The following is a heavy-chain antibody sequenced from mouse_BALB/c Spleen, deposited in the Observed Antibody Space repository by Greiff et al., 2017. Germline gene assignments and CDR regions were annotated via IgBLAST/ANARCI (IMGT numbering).Heavy chain of an antibody. D-gene: IGHD2-14*01. J-gene: IGHJ1*01. CDR2: ISYDGSN. CDR3: AREGVRPDWYFDV. CDR1: GYSITSGYY. Sequence: EVQLVESGPGLVKPSQSLSLTCSVTGYSITSGYYWNWIRQFPGNKLEWMGYISYDGSNNYNPSLKNRISITRDTSKNQFFLKLNSVTTEDTATYYCAREGVRPDWYFDVWGAGTTVTVSS. V-gene: IGHV3-6*02.